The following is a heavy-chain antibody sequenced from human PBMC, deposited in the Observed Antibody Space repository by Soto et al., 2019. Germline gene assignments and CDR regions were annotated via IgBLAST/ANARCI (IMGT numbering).Heavy chain of an antibody. J-gene: IGHJ6*03. CDR2: IKSKTDGGTT. CDR1: GFTFSNAW. CDR3: TTGTQLGYYYYYMDV. Sequence: GESLKISCAASGFTFSNAWMSWVRQAPGKGLEWVGRIKSKTDGGTTDYAAPVKGRFTISRDDSKNTLYLQMNSLKTEDTAVYFCTTGTQLGYYYYYMDVWGKGTTVTVSS. D-gene: IGHD1-1*01. V-gene: IGHV3-15*01.